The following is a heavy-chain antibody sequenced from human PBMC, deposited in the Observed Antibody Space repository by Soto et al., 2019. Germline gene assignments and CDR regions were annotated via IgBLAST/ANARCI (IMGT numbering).Heavy chain of an antibody. CDR1: GGSISSGGYY. V-gene: IGHV4-31*03. CDR2: IYYSGST. D-gene: IGHD4-17*01. J-gene: IGHJ2*01. Sequence: QVQLQESGPGLVKPSQTLSLTCTVSGGSISSGGYYWSWIRQHPGKGLEWIGYIYYSGSTYYNPSLNSRVTISVDTSKNQFSLKLSSVTAADTAVYYCARQRSRYGGQRGWYFDLWGRGTLVTVSS. CDR3: ARQRSRYGGQRGWYFDL.